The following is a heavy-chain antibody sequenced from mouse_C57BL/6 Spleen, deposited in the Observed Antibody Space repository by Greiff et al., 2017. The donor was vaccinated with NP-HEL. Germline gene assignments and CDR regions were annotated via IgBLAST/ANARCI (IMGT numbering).Heavy chain of an antibody. Sequence: EVKLQESGGDLVTPGGSLKLSCAASGFTFSSYGMSWVRQTPDKRLEWVAPISSGVSYTYYPDSVKGRFTRARDNAKNTLYLQMSSLKSEDTAMYYCARFLDGYYSYYFDYWGKGTTLTGSS. V-gene: IGHV5-6*01. D-gene: IGHD2-3*01. J-gene: IGHJ2*01. CDR3: ARFLDGYYSYYFDY. CDR2: ISSGVSYT. CDR1: GFTFSSYG.